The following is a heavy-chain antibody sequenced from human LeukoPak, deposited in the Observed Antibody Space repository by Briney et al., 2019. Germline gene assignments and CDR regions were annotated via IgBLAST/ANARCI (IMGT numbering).Heavy chain of an antibody. J-gene: IGHJ4*02. Sequence: QPGGSLRLSCAASGFTFSNYWMHWVRQAPGKGLVWVSRRSSDGRDPSYADSVQGRFTISRDNAKNTLYMQMNSLRADDTAVYYCARGVYEEDVNYWGQGTLVTVSS. CDR3: ARGVYEEDVNY. CDR1: GFTFSNYW. D-gene: IGHD6-13*01. V-gene: IGHV3-74*01. CDR2: RSSDGRDP.